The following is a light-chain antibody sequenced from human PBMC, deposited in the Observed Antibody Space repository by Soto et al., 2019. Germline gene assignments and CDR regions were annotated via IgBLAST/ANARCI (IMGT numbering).Light chain of an antibody. J-gene: IGLJ2*01. CDR3: GSYTSSHTLV. V-gene: IGLV2-14*01. CDR1: SSDVGGYNF. Sequence: QSVLTQPASVSGSPGQSITISCTGTSSDVGGYNFVSWYQQYPGKVPKLLIYEVSNRPSGVSIRFSGSKFDNTASLTISGLQAEDEADYYCGSYTSSHTLVFGEGTKLTVL. CDR2: EVS.